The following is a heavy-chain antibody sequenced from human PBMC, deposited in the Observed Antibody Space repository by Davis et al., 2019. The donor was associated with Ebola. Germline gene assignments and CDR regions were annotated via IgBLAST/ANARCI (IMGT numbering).Heavy chain of an antibody. CDR1: GFIFNTYG. V-gene: IGHV3-64D*06. CDR2: ISSSGGST. CDR3: VKGSGSYFNYYGMDV. D-gene: IGHD3-10*01. J-gene: IGHJ6*02. Sequence: GGSLRLSCAASGFIFNTYGMFWVRQAPGKGLKYVSAISSSGGSTYYADSVKGRFTISRDSSKNTLHLQMSSLRVEDMAVYYCVKGSGSYFNYYGMDVWGQGTTVTVSS.